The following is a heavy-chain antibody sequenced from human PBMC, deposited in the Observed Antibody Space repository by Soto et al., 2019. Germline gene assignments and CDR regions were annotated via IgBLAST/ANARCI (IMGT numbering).Heavy chain of an antibody. D-gene: IGHD1-26*01. Sequence: ASVKVSCKASGYTFTSYAMHWVRQAPGQRLEWMGWINAGNGNTKYSQKFQGRVTITRDTSASTAYMELSSLRSEDTAVYYCARGRGGGGATTPRWFDPWGQGTLVTVSS. CDR3: ARGRGGGGATTPRWFDP. CDR2: INAGNGNT. CDR1: GYTFTSYA. J-gene: IGHJ5*02. V-gene: IGHV1-3*01.